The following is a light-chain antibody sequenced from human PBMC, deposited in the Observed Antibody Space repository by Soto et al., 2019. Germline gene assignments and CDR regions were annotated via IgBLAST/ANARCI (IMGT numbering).Light chain of an antibody. Sequence: QSALTQPASVSGSPGQSITISCTGTSSDVGGYNYVSWYQQHPGKAPKLMIYDVSNRPSGVSNRFSGSKSGNTASLTISGLQAEDEADYYCSSYTSSSTFVVFGGGTNVTVL. CDR3: SSYTSSSTFVV. CDR1: SSDVGGYNY. V-gene: IGLV2-14*01. J-gene: IGLJ2*01. CDR2: DVS.